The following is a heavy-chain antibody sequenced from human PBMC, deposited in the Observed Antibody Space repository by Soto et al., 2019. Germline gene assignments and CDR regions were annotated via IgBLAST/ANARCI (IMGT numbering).Heavy chain of an antibody. V-gene: IGHV2-70*01. CDR2: IDWDDDK. CDR1: GFSLSTSGMC. J-gene: IGHJ4*02. D-gene: IGHD3-10*01. CDR3: ARGVGDLLWKARPYYFDY. Sequence: SGSTLVNATQTLTLTCTFSGFSLSTSGMCVSWIRQPPGKALEWLALIDWDDDKYYSTSLKTRLTISKDTSKNQVVLTMTNMDPVDTATYYCARGVGDLLWKARPYYFDYWGQGTLVTVSS.